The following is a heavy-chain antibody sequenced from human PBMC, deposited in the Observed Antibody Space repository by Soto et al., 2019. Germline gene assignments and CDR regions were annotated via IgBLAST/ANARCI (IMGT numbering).Heavy chain of an antibody. D-gene: IGHD6-19*01. J-gene: IGHJ4*02. Sequence: SGGSLRLSCAASGFSFSGHWMSWVRQAPGKGLEWVANIKQDGSEKYYVDSVKGRFTISRDNAKNSLYLQVNSLRVEDTAVYYCARGAVAGFNWGQGTLVTVSS. V-gene: IGHV3-7*01. CDR2: IKQDGSEK. CDR1: GFSFSGHW. CDR3: ARGAVAGFN.